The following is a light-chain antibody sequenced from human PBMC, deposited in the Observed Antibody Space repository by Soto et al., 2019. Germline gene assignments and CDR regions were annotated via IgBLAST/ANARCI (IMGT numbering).Light chain of an antibody. CDR2: GAS. CDR1: QTIYDY. Sequence: DIQMTQSPSSLSASVGDRVTITCRASQTIYDYLTWFQRRPGKAPKVLIYGASTLQSGVPARFSGSGSGTEVTLTITNFQPQDFATDYCQQPFSTLLSFGGGKKVELK. J-gene: IGKJ4*01. V-gene: IGKV1-39*01. CDR3: QQPFSTLLS.